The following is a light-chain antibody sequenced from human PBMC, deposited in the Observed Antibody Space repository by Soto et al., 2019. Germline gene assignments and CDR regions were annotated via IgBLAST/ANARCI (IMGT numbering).Light chain of an antibody. CDR3: SSYTSSSTLV. J-gene: IGLJ2*01. CDR1: SSDVGGYNY. Sequence: QSVLTQPASASGSPGQSITISCTGTSSDVGGYNYVSWYQQHPGKAPKLMIYEVSNRPSGVSNRFSGSKSGNTASLTISGLQAEDEADYYCSSYTSSSTLVFGGGTKVTV. CDR2: EVS. V-gene: IGLV2-14*01.